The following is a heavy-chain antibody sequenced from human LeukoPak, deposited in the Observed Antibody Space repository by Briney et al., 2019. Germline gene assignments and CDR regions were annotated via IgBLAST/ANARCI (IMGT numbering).Heavy chain of an antibody. CDR2: IKQDGREK. CDR3: ASQPSLAYYFDY. CDR1: GFTFSSYW. J-gene: IGHJ4*02. V-gene: IGHV3-7*01. Sequence: SGGSLRLSCAASGFTFSSYWMSWVRQAPGKGLEWVANIKQDGREKYYVDSVKGRFTISRDNAKNSLYLQMNSLRAEDTAVYYCASQPSLAYYFDYWGQGTLVAVSS.